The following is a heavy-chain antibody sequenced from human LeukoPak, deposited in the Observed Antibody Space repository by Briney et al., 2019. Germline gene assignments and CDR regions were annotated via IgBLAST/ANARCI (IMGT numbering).Heavy chain of an antibody. CDR3: ARDHSSSGSYQTVDY. J-gene: IGHJ4*02. D-gene: IGHD1-26*01. CDR1: GVSISSSNW. Sequence: SGTLSLTCAVSGVSISSSNWWRWVRQPPGKGLEWIGEIYHSGSTNYNPSLKSRVTISVDKSKNQFSLKLSSVTAADTAVYYCARDHSSSGSYQTVDYWGQGTLVTVSS. CDR2: IYHSGST. V-gene: IGHV4-4*02.